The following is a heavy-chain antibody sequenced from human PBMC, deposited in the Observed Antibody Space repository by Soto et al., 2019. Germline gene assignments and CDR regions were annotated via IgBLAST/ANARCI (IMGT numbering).Heavy chain of an antibody. CDR2: IWYDGSNE. CDR1: GFTFSNYG. CDR3: AKDGYKYGNYFDY. J-gene: IGHJ4*02. Sequence: PGGSLRLSCAASGFTFSNYGMHWVRQAPGKGLEWVAVIWYDGSNEYYEESVKGRFIISRDSSKNTLYLQMNSLTAEDTAVYYCAKDGYKYGNYFDYWGQGTLVTVSS. D-gene: IGHD5-18*01. V-gene: IGHV3-33*06.